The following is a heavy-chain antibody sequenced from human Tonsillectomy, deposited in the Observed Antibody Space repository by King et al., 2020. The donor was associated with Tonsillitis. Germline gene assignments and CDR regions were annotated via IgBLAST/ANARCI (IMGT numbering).Heavy chain of an antibody. CDR3: VKDYGHSSSWYYFDY. Sequence: VQLVESGGGLVQPGGSLRLSCSASGFTFSSYAMHWVRQAPGKGLEYVSAISNNGGSTYYADSVKGRFTISRDNSKNMVYLQMSSLRAEDTAVYYCVKDYGHSSSWYYFDYWGQGILVTVSS. CDR1: GFTFSSYA. V-gene: IGHV3-64D*06. J-gene: IGHJ4*02. D-gene: IGHD6-13*01. CDR2: ISNNGGST.